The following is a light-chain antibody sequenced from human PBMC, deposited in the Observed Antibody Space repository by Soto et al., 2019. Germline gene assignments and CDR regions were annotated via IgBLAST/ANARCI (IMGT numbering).Light chain of an antibody. Sequence: EIVLTQSPATLSLSLGERATLSCTASQSVSTYLAWYQQKPGQAPRLLIYDASNRATGIPVRFSGSGSGTGFTLTISSLEPEDFAVYYCQQRSNWHTFGQGTKLEI. CDR2: DAS. V-gene: IGKV3-11*01. J-gene: IGKJ2*01. CDR3: QQRSNWHT. CDR1: QSVSTY.